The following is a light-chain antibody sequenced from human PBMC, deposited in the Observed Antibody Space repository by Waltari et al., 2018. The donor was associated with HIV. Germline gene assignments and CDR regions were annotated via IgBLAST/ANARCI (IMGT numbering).Light chain of an antibody. V-gene: IGLV1-44*01. CDR1: SSNIGTKT. CDR3: AACDDSLNGYV. CDR2: NNN. Sequence: QSVLTQPPSASGTPGQRVTISCSGSSSNIGTKTVSWYQQVPGTAPKLLIYNNNPRPSGVPYRCSGSKSGTSASLAISGLQSEDDADYYCAACDDSLNGYVFGTGTKVTVL. J-gene: IGLJ1*01.